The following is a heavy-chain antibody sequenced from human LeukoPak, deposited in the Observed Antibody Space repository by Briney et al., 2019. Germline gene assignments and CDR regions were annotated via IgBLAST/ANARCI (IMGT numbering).Heavy chain of an antibody. D-gene: IGHD2/OR15-2a*01. Sequence: GGSLRLSCAGSGFTFSSYEMNWVRQAPGKGLEWVSYISRSGNTIYYADSVKGRFTISGDNAKNSLYLQMNSLRADDTAVYHCARDAGLPFCYWHFDLWGRGTLVSVSS. CDR1: GFTFSSYE. J-gene: IGHJ2*01. CDR2: ISRSGNTI. V-gene: IGHV3-48*03. CDR3: ARDAGLPFCYWHFDL.